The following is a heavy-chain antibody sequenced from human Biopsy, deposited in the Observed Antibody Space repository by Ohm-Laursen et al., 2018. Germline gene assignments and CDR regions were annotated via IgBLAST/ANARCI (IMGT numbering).Heavy chain of an antibody. D-gene: IGHD3-22*01. CDR3: ARDFNYDGGGSFNFDY. CDR1: GYTFTNYN. J-gene: IGHJ4*02. Sequence: GASVKVSCKASGYTFTNYNVNWVRQATGQGLEWMGWMNPNSGNTGYAQKFQGRVTMTRNTSISTAYMELSSLTSVDTAVYYCARDFNYDGGGSFNFDYWGQGTLVTVPS. V-gene: IGHV1-8*01. CDR2: MNPNSGNT.